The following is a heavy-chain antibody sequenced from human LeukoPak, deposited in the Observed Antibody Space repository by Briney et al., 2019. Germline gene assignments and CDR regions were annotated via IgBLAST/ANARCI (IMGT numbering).Heavy chain of an antibody. V-gene: IGHV4-31*03. CDR3: ARGSYDSSGYYYALDY. CDR2: IYYSGST. Sequence: PSETLSLTCTVSGGSISSGGYYWSWIRQHPGKGLEWIGYIYYSGSTYYNPSLKSRVTISVDTSKNPFSLKLSSVTAADTAVYYCARGSYDSSGYYYALDYWGQGTLVAVSS. CDR1: GGSISSGGYY. J-gene: IGHJ4*02. D-gene: IGHD3-22*01.